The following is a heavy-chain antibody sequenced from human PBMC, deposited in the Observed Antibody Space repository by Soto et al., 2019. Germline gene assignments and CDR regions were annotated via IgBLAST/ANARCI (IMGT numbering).Heavy chain of an antibody. CDR2: ISGSGGST. CDR1: GFTFSSYA. D-gene: IGHD1-1*01. CDR3: AKSGNPSITYYYYGMDV. V-gene: IGHV3-23*01. Sequence: GGSLRLSCAASGFTFSSYAMSWVRQAPGKGLEWVSAISGSGGSTYYADSVKGRFTISRDNSKNTLYLQMNSLRAEDTAVYYCAKSGNPSITYYYYGMDVWGQGTTVTVSS. J-gene: IGHJ6*02.